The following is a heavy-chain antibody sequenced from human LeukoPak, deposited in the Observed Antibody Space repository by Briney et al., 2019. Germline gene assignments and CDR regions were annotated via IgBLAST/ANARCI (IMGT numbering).Heavy chain of an antibody. D-gene: IGHD1-26*01. CDR3: ARLLEWEYYFDY. CDR1: GFTFSSYG. V-gene: IGHV3-33*01. CDR2: IWYDGSNK. Sequence: GGSLRLSCAASGFTFSSYGMHWVRQAPGKGLEWVAVIWYDGSNKYYADSVKGRFTISRDNSKNTLYLQMNSLRAEDTAVYYCARLLEWEYYFDYWGQGTLVTVSS. J-gene: IGHJ4*02.